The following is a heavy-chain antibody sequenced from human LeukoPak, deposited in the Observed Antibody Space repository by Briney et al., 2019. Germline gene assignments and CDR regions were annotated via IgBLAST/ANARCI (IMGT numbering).Heavy chain of an antibody. CDR2: IYYSGST. CDR3: ARERKIAAAGRGYYYYYMDV. Sequence: SETLSLTCTVSGGSISSYYWSWIRQPPGKGLEWIGYIYYSGSTNYSPSLKSRVTISVDTSKNQFSLKLSSVTAADTAVYYCARERKIAAAGRGYYYYYMDVWGKGTTVTVSS. J-gene: IGHJ6*03. V-gene: IGHV4-59*01. D-gene: IGHD6-13*01. CDR1: GGSISSYY.